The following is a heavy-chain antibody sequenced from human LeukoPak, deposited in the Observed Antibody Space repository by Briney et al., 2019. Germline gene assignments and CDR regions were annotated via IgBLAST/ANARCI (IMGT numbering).Heavy chain of an antibody. CDR2: IYPGDSDT. V-gene: IGHV5-51*01. D-gene: IGHD6-19*01. CDR1: GYTFTTYW. Sequence: GESLKISCKGSGYTFTTYWIGWVRQMPGKGLEWMGIIYPGDSDTRYSPSFQGQVTISADKSISTAYLQWSSLKASDTAMYYCARRVFSSGWYVIRPATHFDYWGQGTPVTVSS. J-gene: IGHJ4*02. CDR3: ARRVFSSGWYVIRPATHFDY.